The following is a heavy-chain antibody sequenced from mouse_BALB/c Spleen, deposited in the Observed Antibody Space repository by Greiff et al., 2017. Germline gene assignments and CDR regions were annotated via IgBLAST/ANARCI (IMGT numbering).Heavy chain of an antibody. D-gene: IGHD2-12*01. Sequence: VQLQQSGAELVRPGVSVKISCKGSGYTFTDYAMHWVKQSHAKSLEWIGVISTYYGDASYNQKFKGKATMTVDKSSSTAYMELARLTSEDSAIYYCAREGRRGFDYWGQGTTLTVSS. CDR1: GYTFTDYA. CDR2: ISTYYGDA. V-gene: IGHV1S137*01. CDR3: AREGRRGFDY. J-gene: IGHJ2*01.